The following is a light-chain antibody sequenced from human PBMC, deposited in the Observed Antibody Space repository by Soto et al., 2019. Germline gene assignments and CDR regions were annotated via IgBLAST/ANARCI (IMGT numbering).Light chain of an antibody. CDR3: CSSGGSPTYV. CDR2: EVN. Sequence: QSVLPQPASVSGSPGQSITISCTGTSSNVGSYKLVSWYQQRPGKAPKLMIFEVNKRPSGVSNRFSGSKSGNTASLTISGLKVEDEADYYCCSSGGSPTYVFGTGTKVTVL. J-gene: IGLJ1*01. CDR1: SSNVGSYKL. V-gene: IGLV2-23*02.